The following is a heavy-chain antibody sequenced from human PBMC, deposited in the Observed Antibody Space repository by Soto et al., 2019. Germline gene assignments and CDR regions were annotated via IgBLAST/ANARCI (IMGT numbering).Heavy chain of an antibody. J-gene: IGHJ4*02. V-gene: IGHV3-66*01. CDR2: IFPDGST. CDR3: ARTAPPNAFVDY. Sequence: GGSLRLSCTVSGFTVSTYYMNWIRQAPGKGLEWVSVIFPDGSTYYTDSVGDRFTIYRDNSKNTVYLQMNSLRAEDTAVYFCARTAPPNAFVDYWGQGTLVTFSS. CDR1: GFTVSTYY. D-gene: IGHD3-10*01.